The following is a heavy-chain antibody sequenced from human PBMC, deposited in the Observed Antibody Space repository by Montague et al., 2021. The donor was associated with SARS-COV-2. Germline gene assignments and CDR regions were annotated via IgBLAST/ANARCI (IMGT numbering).Heavy chain of an antibody. J-gene: IGHJ4*02. CDR1: GDSVASNTPA. D-gene: IGHD6-13*01. V-gene: IGHV6-1*01. CDR3: ARDPRYSLSWSFDY. Sequence: CAISGDSVASNTPARSWDRQSSSVGFQRLGRSYYRPKRNYDYAVSVKSRMTTSPDTSKNQFSLQLSSVTPEDRAVYYCARDPRYSLSWSFDYWGQGTLVTVSS. CDR2: SYYRPKRNY.